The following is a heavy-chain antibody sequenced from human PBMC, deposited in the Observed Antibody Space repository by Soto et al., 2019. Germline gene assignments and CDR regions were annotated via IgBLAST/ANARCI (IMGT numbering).Heavy chain of an antibody. CDR1: RFIFSSYN. Sequence: EVQLVESGGGLVKPGGSLRLSCAASRFIFSSYNMNWVRQAPGQGLEWLSSISSSSRYIHYADSLKGRFTISRDYAKNFLYLQVNSLRAEDTAVYYLSRSDYYYGIAVWGQGTTVTVSS. J-gene: IGHJ6*02. CDR3: SRSDYYYGIAV. CDR2: ISSSSRYI. V-gene: IGHV3-21*01.